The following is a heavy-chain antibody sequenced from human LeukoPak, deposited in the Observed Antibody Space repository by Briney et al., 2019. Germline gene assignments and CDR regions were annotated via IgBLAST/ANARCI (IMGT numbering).Heavy chain of an antibody. CDR3: ARTLEESPDY. J-gene: IGHJ4*02. Sequence: GGSLRLSCAASGFTFSSYSMNWVRQAPGKGLEWVSYISSSSTIYYADSVKGRFTISRDNAKSSLYLQMNSLRDEDTAVYYCARTLEESPDYWGQGTLVTVSS. CDR2: ISSSSTI. D-gene: IGHD1-1*01. V-gene: IGHV3-48*02. CDR1: GFTFSSYS.